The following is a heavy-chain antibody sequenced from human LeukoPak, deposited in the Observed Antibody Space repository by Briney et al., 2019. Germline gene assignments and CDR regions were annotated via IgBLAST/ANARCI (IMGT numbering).Heavy chain of an antibody. CDR2: IKQDGSEK. CDR1: GFIFRSYA. V-gene: IGHV3-7*01. CDR3: ARFSNYYDSSGHNWFDP. J-gene: IGHJ5*02. D-gene: IGHD3-22*01. Sequence: TGGSLRLSCAASGFIFRSYAMSWVRQAPGKGLEWVANIKQDGSEKYYVDSVKGRFTISRDNAKNSLYLQMNSLRAEDTAVYYCARFSNYYDSSGHNWFDPWGQGTLVTVSS.